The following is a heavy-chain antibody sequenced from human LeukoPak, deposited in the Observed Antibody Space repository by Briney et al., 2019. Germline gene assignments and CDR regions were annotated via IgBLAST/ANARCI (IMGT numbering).Heavy chain of an antibody. CDR3: ARLWGDATIFDL. Sequence: GGSLRLSCAASGFTFSSYAMSWVRQAPGKGLEWVSAISGSGGSTYYADSVKGRFTISRDNSKNTLYLQMNSLRAEDTAVYYCARLWGDATIFDLWGQGTLVTVSS. J-gene: IGHJ4*02. CDR1: GFTFSSYA. V-gene: IGHV3-23*01. D-gene: IGHD4/OR15-4a*01. CDR2: ISGSGGST.